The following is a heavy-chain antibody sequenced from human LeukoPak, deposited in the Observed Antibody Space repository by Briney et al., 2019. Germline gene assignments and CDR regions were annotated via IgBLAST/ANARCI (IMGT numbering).Heavy chain of an antibody. CDR3: ASSSRPHDYYYYYGMDV. Sequence: PSETLSLTCTVSGDSISSYYWSWIRQPPGKGLEWIGYIYYSGSTNYNPSLKSRVTISVNTSKNQFSLKLSSVTAADTAVYYCASSSRPHDYYYYYGMDVWGQGTTVTVSS. V-gene: IGHV4-59*01. CDR2: IYYSGST. D-gene: IGHD6-13*01. CDR1: GDSISSYY. J-gene: IGHJ6*02.